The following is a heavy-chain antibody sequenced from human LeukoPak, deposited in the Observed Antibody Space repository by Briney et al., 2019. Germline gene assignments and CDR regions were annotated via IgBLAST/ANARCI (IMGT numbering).Heavy chain of an antibody. V-gene: IGHV1-8*01. CDR3: ARGGIAAAGVDY. D-gene: IGHD6-13*01. J-gene: IGHJ4*02. CDR2: MNPNSGNT. Sequence: ASVKVSCKASGYTFTSYDINWVRQATGQGLEWMGWMNPNSGNTGYAEKFQGRVTMTRDTSMSTVYMELSSLTSEDTAVYYCARGGIAAAGVDYWGQGTLVTVSS. CDR1: GYTFTSYD.